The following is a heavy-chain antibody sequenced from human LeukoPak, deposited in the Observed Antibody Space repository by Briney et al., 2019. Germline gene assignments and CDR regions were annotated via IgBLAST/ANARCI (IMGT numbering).Heavy chain of an antibody. CDR2: IYTSGST. J-gene: IGHJ3*02. V-gene: IGHV4-61*02. CDR3: AGYYDSSGPMGYRI. Sequence: SQTLSLTCTVSGGSISSGSYFWRWLRQPAGKGLEWIGRIYTSGSTKYNPSLKSRVTISVDTSRNQFSLKLSSVTAADTAVYYCAGYYDSSGPMGYRIWGQGTMVTVSS. D-gene: IGHD3-22*01. CDR1: GGSISSGSYF.